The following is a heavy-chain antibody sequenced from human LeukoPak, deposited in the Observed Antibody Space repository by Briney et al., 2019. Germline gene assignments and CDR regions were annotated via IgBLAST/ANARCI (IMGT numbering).Heavy chain of an antibody. CDR2: IDPNSGGT. CDR1: GYPFTGYY. CDR3: ARLWGYYDSSGYPHAFDI. J-gene: IGHJ3*02. Sequence: ASVKVSCKASGYPFTGYYMHWVRQAPGQGLEWMGRIDPNSGGTNYAQKFQGRVTMTRDTSISTAYMELSRLRSDDTAVYYCARLWGYYDSSGYPHAFDIWGQGTMVTVSS. D-gene: IGHD3-22*01. V-gene: IGHV1-2*06.